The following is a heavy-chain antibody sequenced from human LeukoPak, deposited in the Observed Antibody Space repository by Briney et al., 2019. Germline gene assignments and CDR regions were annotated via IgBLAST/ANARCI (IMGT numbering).Heavy chain of an antibody. CDR2: ISGDSSGNYI. V-gene: IGHV3-21*01. D-gene: IGHD3-16*01. Sequence: PGGSLRLSCVASGFSFSLYSMNWVRRAPGKGLEWASTISGDSSGNYIDYADSVKGRFTISRDNAKNSVFLQMNGLRDDDTAVYYCTREGGVGSWGQGTLVSVSS. J-gene: IGHJ5*01. CDR1: GFSFSLYS. CDR3: TREGGVGS.